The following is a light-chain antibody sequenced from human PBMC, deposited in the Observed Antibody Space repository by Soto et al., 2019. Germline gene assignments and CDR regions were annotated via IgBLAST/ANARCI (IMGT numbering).Light chain of an antibody. CDR3: QQYAGYPRT. Sequence: EIVLTQSPGTLSMSPGERGTLSCRASQNLGSSYFAWFQQKSGQAPRLLIYTASRRATGIPDRFTGSGSGTDFTLTINRVEPEDFAVYFCQQYAGYPRTCGQGTKVEIK. CDR1: QNLGSSY. V-gene: IGKV3-20*01. CDR2: TAS. J-gene: IGKJ1*01.